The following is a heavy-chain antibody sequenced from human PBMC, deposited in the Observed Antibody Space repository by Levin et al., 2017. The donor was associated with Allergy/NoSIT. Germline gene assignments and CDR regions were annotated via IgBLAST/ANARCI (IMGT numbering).Heavy chain of an antibody. Sequence: GGSLRLSCAASGFTFSSYSMNWVRQAPGKGLEWVSSISSSSSYIYYADSVKGRFTISRDNAKNSLYLQMNSLRAEDTAVYYCASDIVVVPAAIQEDYYYYMDVWGKGTTVTVSS. J-gene: IGHJ6*03. D-gene: IGHD2-2*01. CDR3: ASDIVVVPAAIQEDYYYYMDV. CDR1: GFTFSSYS. V-gene: IGHV3-21*01. CDR2: ISSSSSYI.